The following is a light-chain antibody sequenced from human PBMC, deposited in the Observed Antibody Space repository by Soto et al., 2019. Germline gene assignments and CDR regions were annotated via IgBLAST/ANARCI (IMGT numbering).Light chain of an antibody. CDR1: SSDLGDYNY. V-gene: IGLV2-14*03. J-gene: IGLJ3*02. CDR2: DDI. CDR3: NSYTTRSTSVV. Sequence: QSALTQPASVSGSPGQSITISCTASSSDLGDYNYVSWYQHHPGKAPKLVIFDDIYRPSGVSTRFSGSKSGNTASLTVSGLQAEDEADYYCNSYTTRSTSVVFGGGTKLTVL.